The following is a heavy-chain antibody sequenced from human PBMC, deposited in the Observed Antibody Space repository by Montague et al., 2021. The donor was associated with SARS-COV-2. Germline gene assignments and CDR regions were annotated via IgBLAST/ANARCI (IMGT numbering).Heavy chain of an antibody. CDR2: IYYSGST. V-gene: IGHV4-59*08. D-gene: IGHD2-15*01. CDR1: GGSITSENW. J-gene: IGHJ4*02. CDR3: ARRALGYCSGGSCYSGFDY. Sequence: SETLSLTCAVSGGSITSENWWSWIRQPPGKGLEWIGYIYYSGSTNYNPSLKSRVTISVDTSKNQFSLKLSSVTAADTAVYYCARRALGYCSGGSCYSGFDYWGQGTLVTVSS.